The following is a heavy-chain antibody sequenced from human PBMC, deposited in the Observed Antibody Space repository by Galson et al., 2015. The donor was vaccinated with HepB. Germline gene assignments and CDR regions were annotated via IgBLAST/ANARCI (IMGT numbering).Heavy chain of an antibody. V-gene: IGHV4-59*11. CDR1: GVSINTHH. J-gene: IGHJ4*02. CDR2: APHTGST. CDR3: ASRVYHYEFNY. Sequence: SETLSLTCAVSGVSINTHHWNWIRQPPGKGLEWIGYAPHTGSTNYKPSLKSRVTISVDTSKNHFSLRLTSVTAADTAVYYCASRVYHYEFNYWGQGILVTVSS. D-gene: IGHD3-22*01.